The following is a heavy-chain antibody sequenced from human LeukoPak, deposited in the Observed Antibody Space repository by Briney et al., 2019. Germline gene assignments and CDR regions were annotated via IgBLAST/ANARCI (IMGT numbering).Heavy chain of an antibody. J-gene: IGHJ4*02. V-gene: IGHV3-23*01. CDR2: ISGSGGST. CDR3: AKSLRSTRQFDY. D-gene: IGHD5/OR15-5a*01. CDR1: GFTFSSYA. Sequence: GGSLRLSCAASGFTFSSYAMSWVRQAPGQGLEWVSAISGSGGSTYYADSVKGRFTISRDNSKNTLYLQMNSLRAEDTAVYYCAKSLRSTRQFDYWGQGTLVTVSS.